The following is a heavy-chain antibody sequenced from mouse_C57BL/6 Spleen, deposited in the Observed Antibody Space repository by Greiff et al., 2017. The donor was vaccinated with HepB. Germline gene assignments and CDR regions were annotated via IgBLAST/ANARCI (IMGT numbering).Heavy chain of an antibody. V-gene: IGHV1-5*01. J-gene: IGHJ4*01. CDR3: TRSPSYSNYDAMDY. CDR2: IYPGNSDT. D-gene: IGHD2-5*01. Sequence: EVQLQQSGTVLARPGASVKMSCKTSGYTFTSYWMHWVKQRPGQGLEWIGAIYPGNSDTSYNQKFKGKAKLTAVTSASTAYMELSSLTNEDSAVYYCTRSPSYSNYDAMDYWGQGTSVTVSS. CDR1: GYTFTSYW.